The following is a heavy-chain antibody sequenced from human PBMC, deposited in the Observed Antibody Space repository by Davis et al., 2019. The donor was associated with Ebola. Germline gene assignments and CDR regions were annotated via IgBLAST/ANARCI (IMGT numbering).Heavy chain of an antibody. V-gene: IGHV1-18*01. D-gene: IGHD3-16*01. CDR2: ISAFHGKT. CDR3: ARGGQFGDR. CDR1: GYTFTDYG. J-gene: IGHJ5*02. Sequence: ASVKVSCKASGYTFTDYGVTWVRQAPGHGLEWLGSISAFHGKTNYAQIVQGRVTMTIDASASTAYMELGTLTSDDTAIYYCARGGQFGDRWGQGTLVTVSS.